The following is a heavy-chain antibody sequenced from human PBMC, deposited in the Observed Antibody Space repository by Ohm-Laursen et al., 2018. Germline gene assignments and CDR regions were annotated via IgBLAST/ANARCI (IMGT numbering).Heavy chain of an antibody. Sequence: SLRLSCTASGFTFGNYAMSWVRQAPGKGLEWVSAISGRGGNTYYADSVKGRFTISRDNPKSTLYLQMNSLRSEDTAVYYCAKDRGSDWYFDVWGRGTLVTVSS. CDR1: GFTFGNYA. CDR3: AKDRGSDWYFDV. D-gene: IGHD3-10*01. CDR2: ISGRGGNT. V-gene: IGHV3-23*01. J-gene: IGHJ2*01.